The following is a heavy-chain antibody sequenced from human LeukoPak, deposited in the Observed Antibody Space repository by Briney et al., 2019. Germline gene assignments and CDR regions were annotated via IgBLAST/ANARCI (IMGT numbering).Heavy chain of an antibody. CDR1: GGSMSNSSYY. CDR3: ARISAAATRLAYYYYYMDV. Sequence: SETLSLTCTVSGGSMSNSSYYWGWIRQPPGKGLEWIGSIYYSLSTYYNPSLKSRVTISVDTSKNQFSLKLSSVTAADTAVYYCARISAAATRLAYYYYYMDVWGKGTTVTVSS. V-gene: IGHV4-39*01. CDR2: IYYSLST. J-gene: IGHJ6*03. D-gene: IGHD2-15*01.